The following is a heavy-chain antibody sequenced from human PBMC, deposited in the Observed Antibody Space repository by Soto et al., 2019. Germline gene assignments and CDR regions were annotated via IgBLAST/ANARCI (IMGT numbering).Heavy chain of an antibody. V-gene: IGHV4-30-4*01. J-gene: IGHJ6*02. Sequence: SETLSLTCTVSGGSISSGDYYWSWIRQPPGKGLEWIGYIYYSGSTYYKPSLKSRVTISVDTSKNHFSLKLSSVTAADTAVYYCARVSTYGSGSYYNLADYYYYGMDVWGQGTTVTVSS. D-gene: IGHD3-10*01. CDR3: ARVSTYGSGSYYNLADYYYYGMDV. CDR1: GGSISSGDYY. CDR2: IYYSGST.